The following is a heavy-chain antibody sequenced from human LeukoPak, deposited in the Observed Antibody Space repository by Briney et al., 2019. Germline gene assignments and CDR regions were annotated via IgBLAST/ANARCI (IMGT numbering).Heavy chain of an antibody. CDR2: ITWDGGST. Sequence: PGGSLRLSCAASGFTFDDYAMHWVRQAPGKGLERVSLITWDGGSTYYADSVKGRFTISRDNSKNSLYLQMNSLRTEDTALYYCAKHRDRYGEGAVDYWGQATLVTVSS. CDR1: GFTFDDYA. D-gene: IGHD5-18*01. J-gene: IGHJ4*02. V-gene: IGHV3-43D*03. CDR3: AKHRDRYGEGAVDY.